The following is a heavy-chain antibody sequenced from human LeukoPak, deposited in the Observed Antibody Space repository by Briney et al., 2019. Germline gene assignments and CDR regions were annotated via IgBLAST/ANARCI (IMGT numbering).Heavy chain of an antibody. D-gene: IGHD3-16*01. Sequence: SQTLSLTCTVSGGSINSSSCYWNWIRQPAGKGLEWIGRIYTSGSTNYNPSLKSRVTISVDTSKNQFSLKLTSVTAADTAVYYCAREELWLLGWFDPWGQGTLVTVSS. CDR2: IYTSGST. CDR1: GGSINSSSCY. CDR3: AREELWLLGWFDP. V-gene: IGHV4-61*02. J-gene: IGHJ5*02.